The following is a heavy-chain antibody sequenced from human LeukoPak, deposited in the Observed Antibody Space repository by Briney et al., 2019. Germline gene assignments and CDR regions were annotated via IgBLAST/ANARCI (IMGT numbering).Heavy chain of an antibody. J-gene: IGHJ4*02. CDR2: IYYSGST. Sequence: TASETLSLTCTVSGASISSSIYYWGWIRQPPGKGLEWIGSIYYSGSTYYNPSLKSRVTISVDTSKNQFSLKLSSVTAADTAVYYCAREGYDFWSGYYTDFDYWGQGTLVTVSS. CDR3: AREGYDFWSGYYTDFDY. CDR1: GASISSSIYY. D-gene: IGHD3-3*01. V-gene: IGHV4-39*07.